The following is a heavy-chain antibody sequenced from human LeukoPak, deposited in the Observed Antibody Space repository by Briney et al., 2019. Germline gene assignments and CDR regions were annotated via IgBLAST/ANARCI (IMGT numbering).Heavy chain of an antibody. CDR3: ARKENILTGYYDH. V-gene: IGHV3-21*01. CDR1: GFTFSIYA. CDR2: ISSDSNYI. D-gene: IGHD3-9*01. Sequence: GGSLRLSCAASGFTFSIYAMHWVRQAPGKGLEWVSSISSDSNYIYYADSVKGRFTISRDNAWNSLYLQMNSLRAEDTAVYYCARKENILTGYYDHWGQGTLVTVSS. J-gene: IGHJ5*02.